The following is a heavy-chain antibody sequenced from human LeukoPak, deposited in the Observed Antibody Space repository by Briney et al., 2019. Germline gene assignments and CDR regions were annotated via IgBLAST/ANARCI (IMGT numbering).Heavy chain of an antibody. J-gene: IGHJ5*02. CDR3: ARGGIAAAVNP. CDR2: IYYSGST. CDR1: GGSISSSSYY. Sequence: SETLSLTCTVSGGSISSSSYYWSWIRQPPGKGLEWIGSIYYSGSTYYNPSLKSRVTISVDTSKNQFSLKLSSVTAADTAVYYCARGGIAAAVNPWGQGTLVTVSS. D-gene: IGHD6-13*01. V-gene: IGHV4-39*07.